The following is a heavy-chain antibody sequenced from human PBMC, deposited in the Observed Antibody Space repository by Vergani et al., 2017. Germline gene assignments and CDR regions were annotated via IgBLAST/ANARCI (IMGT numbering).Heavy chain of an antibody. V-gene: IGHV4-34*01. CDR2: INHSGST. CDR3: ARGRGSRLYYYYMDV. D-gene: IGHD2-2*01. J-gene: IGHJ6*03. CDR1: GGSFSGYY. Sequence: QVQLQQWGAGLLKPSETLSLTCAVYGGSFSGYYWSWIRQPPGKGLGWFGEINHSGSTNYNQSLKSQVTISVDTSKNQFSLKLSSVTAADTAVYYCARGRGSRLYYYYMDVWGKGTTVTVSS.